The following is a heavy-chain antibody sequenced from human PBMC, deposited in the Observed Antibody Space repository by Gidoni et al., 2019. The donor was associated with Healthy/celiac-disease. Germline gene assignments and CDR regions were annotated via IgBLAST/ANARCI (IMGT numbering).Heavy chain of an antibody. D-gene: IGHD6-13*01. CDR3: AKDKAGSSSWYDAFDI. V-gene: IGHV3-9*01. J-gene: IGHJ3*02. Sequence: DSVKGRFTISRDNAKNSLYLQMNSLRAEDTALYYCAKDKAGSSSWYDAFDIWGQGTMVTVSS.